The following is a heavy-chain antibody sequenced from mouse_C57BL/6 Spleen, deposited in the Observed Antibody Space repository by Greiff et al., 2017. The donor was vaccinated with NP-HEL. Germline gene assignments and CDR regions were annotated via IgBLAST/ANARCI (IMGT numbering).Heavy chain of an antibody. CDR2: INPNNGGT. CDR1: GYTFTDYY. Sequence: EVQLQQSGPELVKPGASVKISCKASGYTFTDYYMNWVKQSHGKSLEWIGDINPNNGGTSYNQKFKGKATLTVDKSSSTAYMELRSLTSEDSAVYYCARELRLRDWGQGTSVTVSS. CDR3: ARELRLRD. V-gene: IGHV1-26*01. J-gene: IGHJ4*01. D-gene: IGHD3-2*02.